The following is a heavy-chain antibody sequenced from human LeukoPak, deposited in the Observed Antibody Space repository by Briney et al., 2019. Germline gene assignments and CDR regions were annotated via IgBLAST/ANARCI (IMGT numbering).Heavy chain of an antibody. CDR3: ARGDSSSKFDY. D-gene: IGHD6-13*01. V-gene: IGHV4-39*07. J-gene: IGHJ4*02. Sequence: SETLSLTCTVSGDSISTSNSYWGWIRQPPGKGLEWIGSIYYGGNTYYNASLKSRVTISVDTSKNQFSLKLSSVTAADTAVYYCARGDSSSKFDYWGQGTLVTVSS. CDR2: IYYGGNT. CDR1: GDSISTSNSY.